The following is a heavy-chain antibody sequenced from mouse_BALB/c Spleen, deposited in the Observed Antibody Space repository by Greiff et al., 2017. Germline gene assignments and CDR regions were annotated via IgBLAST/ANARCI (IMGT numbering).Heavy chain of an antibody. V-gene: IGHV2-2*02. CDR2: IWSGGST. CDR1: GFSLTSYG. Sequence: VQGVESGPGLVQPSQSLSITCTVSGFSLTSYGVHWVRQSPGKGLEWLGVIWSGGSTDYNAAFISRLSISKDNSKSQVFFKMNSLQANDTAIYYCARKGLRRGYAMDYWGQGTSVTVSS. CDR3: ARKGLRRGYAMDY. J-gene: IGHJ4*01. D-gene: IGHD2-4*01.